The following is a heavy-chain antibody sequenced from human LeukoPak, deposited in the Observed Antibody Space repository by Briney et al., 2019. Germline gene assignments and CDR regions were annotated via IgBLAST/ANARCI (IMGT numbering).Heavy chain of an antibody. J-gene: IGHJ4*02. CDR3: ARWGGTRQYYFDY. CDR2: INFDGSIK. D-gene: IGHD3-16*01. Sequence: PGGSLRLSCAASGFSLSNYGLHWVRQGPAKRLEWVAVINFDGSIKYYADSVKGRFTISKDSSKNTLYLQMNSLRADDTAMYYCARWGGTRQYYFDYWGQGTLATVSS. V-gene: IGHV3-33*08. CDR1: GFSLSNYG.